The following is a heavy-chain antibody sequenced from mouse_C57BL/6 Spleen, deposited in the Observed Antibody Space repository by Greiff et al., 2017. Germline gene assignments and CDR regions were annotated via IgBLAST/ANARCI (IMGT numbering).Heavy chain of an antibody. CDR2: IDPNSGGN. CDR3: AREEYEYDGWFAY. CDR1: GYTFTSYW. V-gene: IGHV1-72*01. J-gene: IGHJ3*01. D-gene: IGHD2-4*01. Sequence: QVQLQQPGAELVKPGASVKLSCKASGYTFTSYWMHWVRQRPGRGLEWIGRIDPNSGGNKYNEKFKGKATLTVDKPSSTSYMQRSSLTSEDSVVYYGAREEYEYDGWFAYWGQGTLVTVSA.